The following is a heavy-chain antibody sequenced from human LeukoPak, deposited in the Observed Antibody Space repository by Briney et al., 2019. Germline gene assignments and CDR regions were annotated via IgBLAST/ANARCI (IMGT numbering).Heavy chain of an antibody. CDR2: IYYSGST. D-gene: IGHD3-10*01. Sequence: PSETLSLTCSVTGGSISSGTFYRSWIRQPAGKGLEWIGYIYYSGSTYYNPSLKSRVTISVDTSKNQFSLKLSSVTAADTAVYYCARGFGELSYFDYWGQGTLVTVSS. V-gene: IGHV4-31*03. CDR3: ARGFGELSYFDY. CDR1: GGSISSGTFY. J-gene: IGHJ4*02.